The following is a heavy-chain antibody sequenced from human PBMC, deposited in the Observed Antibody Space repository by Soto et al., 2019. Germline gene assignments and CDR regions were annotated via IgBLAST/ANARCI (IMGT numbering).Heavy chain of an antibody. V-gene: IGHV3-33*01. D-gene: IGHD5-18*01. J-gene: IGHJ4*02. CDR3: AREGRYTAMFSGCDY. CDR1: GFTFSEDA. Sequence: QVDLVESGGGVVQPGKSLRLSCATSGFTFSEDAMHWVSQAPGKGLEWVAVIWYDGSKKHYADSVKGRFTISRDNYKNTLFLQMNSLTAEDTAVYGCAREGRYTAMFSGCDYWGQGTLVTVSS. CDR2: IWYDGSKK.